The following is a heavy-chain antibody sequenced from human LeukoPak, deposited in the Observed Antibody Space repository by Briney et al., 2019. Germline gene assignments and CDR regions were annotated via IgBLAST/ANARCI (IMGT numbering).Heavy chain of an antibody. CDR1: GYTFTSYG. D-gene: IGHD3-10*01. CDR3: ARVGGSYYGNFDS. V-gene: IGHV1-2*02. Sequence: ASVKVSCKASGYTFTSYGITWVRQAPGQGLEWMGWINPDSGGTNYAQKFQGRVTMTRDTSSSAAYMELGRLRSDDTAVYYCARVGGSYYGNFDSWGQGTRVTVSS. J-gene: IGHJ4*02. CDR2: INPDSGGT.